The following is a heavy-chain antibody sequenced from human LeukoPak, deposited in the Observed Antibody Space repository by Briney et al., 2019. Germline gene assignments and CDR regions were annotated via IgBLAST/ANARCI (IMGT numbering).Heavy chain of an antibody. V-gene: IGHV3-30*02. J-gene: IGHJ4*02. CDR2: IRYDGSNK. D-gene: IGHD3-10*01. CDR1: GFTFSSYG. CDR3: AKPEDGSGSYDTPDY. Sequence: PGGSLRLSCAASGFTFSSYGMHWVRQAPGKGLEWVAFIRYDGSNKYYADSVKGRFTISRDNSKNTLYLQMNSLRAEDTAVYYCAKPEDGSGSYDTPDYWGQGTLVTVSS.